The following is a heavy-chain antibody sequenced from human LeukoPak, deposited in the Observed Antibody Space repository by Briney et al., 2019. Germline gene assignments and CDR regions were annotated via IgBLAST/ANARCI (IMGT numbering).Heavy chain of an antibody. J-gene: IGHJ6*02. V-gene: IGHV3-23*01. Sequence: GGSLRLSCAASGFTFSSYAMSWVRQAPGKGLEWVSAISGSGGSTYYADSVKGRFTISRDNSKNTLYLQMNSLRAEDTAVYYCAKAYGGNSVYGMDVWGQGTTATVSS. CDR2: ISGSGGST. CDR3: AKAYGGNSVYGMDV. D-gene: IGHD4-23*01. CDR1: GFTFSSYA.